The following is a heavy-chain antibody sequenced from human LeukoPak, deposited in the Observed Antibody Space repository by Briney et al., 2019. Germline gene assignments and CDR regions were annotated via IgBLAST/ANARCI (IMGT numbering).Heavy chain of an antibody. V-gene: IGHV3-30*03. CDR3: ARSDRVNFDY. CDR2: ISYDGSKK. CDR1: GFSFITYD. J-gene: IGHJ4*02. Sequence: GGSLRLSCAASGFSFITYDMHWVRQAPGKGLEWVAVISYDGSKKYYADSVKGRFTISRDTSKNTLYLQMNSLRAEDTAVYYCARSDRVNFDYWGQGNLVTVPS. D-gene: IGHD4-11*01.